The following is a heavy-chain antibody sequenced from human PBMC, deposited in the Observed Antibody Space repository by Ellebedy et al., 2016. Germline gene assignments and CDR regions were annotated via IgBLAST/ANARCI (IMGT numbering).Heavy chain of an antibody. CDR2: ISAYNGNT. CDR1: GYTFTSYG. D-gene: IGHD1-20*01. J-gene: IGHJ5*02. Sequence: ASVKVSCXASGYTFTSYGISWVRQAPGQGLEWMGWISAYNGNTNYAQKLQGRVTMTTDTSTSTAYMELSSLRSEDTAVYYCARPHNWNDPSWFDPWGQGTLVTVSS. V-gene: IGHV1-18*01. CDR3: ARPHNWNDPSWFDP.